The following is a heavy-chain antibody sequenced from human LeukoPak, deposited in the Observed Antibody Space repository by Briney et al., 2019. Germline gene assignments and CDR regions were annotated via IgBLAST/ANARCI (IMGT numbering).Heavy chain of an antibody. CDR3: ARAQRIYYYGSGSYYQTEIFDY. CDR2: INHSGST. CDR1: GGSFSGYY. D-gene: IGHD3-10*01. V-gene: IGHV4-34*01. J-gene: IGHJ4*02. Sequence: SETLSLTCAVYGGSFSGYYWSWIRQPPGKGREWIGEINHSGSTNDNPSLKSRVTISVDTSKNQFSLRLSSVTDADTAVYYCARAQRIYYYGSGSYYQTEIFDYWGQGTLVTVSS.